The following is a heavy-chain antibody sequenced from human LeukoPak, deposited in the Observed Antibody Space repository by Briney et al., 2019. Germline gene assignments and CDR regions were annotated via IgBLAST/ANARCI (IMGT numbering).Heavy chain of an antibody. J-gene: IGHJ4*02. CDR1: GFSVSNFW. V-gene: IGHV3-30*18. CDR3: AKGRTGTSRDNFDY. D-gene: IGHD1/OR15-1a*01. CDR2: ISYDGSNK. Sequence: GGSLRLSCAASGFSVSNFWMNWVRQAPGKGLEWVAVISYDGSNKYYADSVKGRFTISRDNSQNTLYLQMNSLRAEDTAVYYCAKGRTGTSRDNFDYWGQGTLVTASS.